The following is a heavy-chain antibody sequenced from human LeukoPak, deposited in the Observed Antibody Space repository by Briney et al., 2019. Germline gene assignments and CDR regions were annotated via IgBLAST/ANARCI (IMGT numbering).Heavy chain of an antibody. CDR3: ARGLGYSSSWYADY. Sequence: SETLSLTCTVSGGSISSYYWSWIRQPAGKGLEWIGRIYTSGSTNYNPSLKSRVTISVDTSKNQFSLKLSSVTAADTAVYYCARGLGYSSSWYADYWGQGTLVTVSS. CDR2: IYTSGST. V-gene: IGHV4-4*07. D-gene: IGHD6-13*01. CDR1: GGSISSYY. J-gene: IGHJ4*02.